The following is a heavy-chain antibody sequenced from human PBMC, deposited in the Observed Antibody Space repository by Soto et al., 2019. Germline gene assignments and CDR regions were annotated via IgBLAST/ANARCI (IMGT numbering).Heavy chain of an antibody. CDR3: ARGRVGATPYYFDY. J-gene: IGHJ4*02. CDR2: IIPIFGTA. Sequence: GASVKVSCKASGGTFSSYAISWVRQAPGQGLEWMGGIIPIFGTANYAQKFQGRVTITADESTSTAYMELSSLRSEDTAVYYCARGRVGATPYYFDYWGQGTLVTVSS. CDR1: GGTFSSYA. D-gene: IGHD1-26*01. V-gene: IGHV1-69*13.